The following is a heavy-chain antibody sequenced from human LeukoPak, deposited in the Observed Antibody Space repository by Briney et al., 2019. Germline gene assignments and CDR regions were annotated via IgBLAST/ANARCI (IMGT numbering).Heavy chain of an antibody. CDR3: ARVGHRSYYYGMDV. CDR2: IYYSGST. CDR1: GGSISSYY. Sequence: SETLSLTCTVSGGSISSYYWSWIRQPPGKGLEGIGYIYYSGSTNYNPSLKSRVTISVDTSKNQFSLKLSSVTAADTAVYYCARVGHRSYYYGMDVWGQGTTVTVSS. J-gene: IGHJ6*02. V-gene: IGHV4-59*01. D-gene: IGHD1-14*01.